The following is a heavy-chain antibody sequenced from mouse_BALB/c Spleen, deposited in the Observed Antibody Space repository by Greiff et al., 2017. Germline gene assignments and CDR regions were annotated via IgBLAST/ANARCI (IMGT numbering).Heavy chain of an antibody. CDR1: GFNIKDTY. CDR3: ARGDGYYWFAD. V-gene: IGHV14-3*02. CDR2: IDPANGNT. D-gene: IGHD2-3*01. J-gene: IGHJ3*01. Sequence: EVKLMESGAELVKPGASVKLSCTASGFNIKDTYMHWVKQRPEQGLEWIGRIDPANGNTKYDPKFQGKATITADTSSNTAYLQLSSLTSEDTAVYYCARGDGYYWFADWGQGTLVTVSA.